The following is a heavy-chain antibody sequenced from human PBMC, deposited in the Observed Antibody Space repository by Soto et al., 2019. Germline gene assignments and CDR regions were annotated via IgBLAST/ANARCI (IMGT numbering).Heavy chain of an antibody. J-gene: IGHJ4*02. D-gene: IGHD5-12*01. CDR3: HGYGY. CDR2: IFSGGGT. V-gene: IGHV3-53*01. CDR1: GFSVTANY. Sequence: VQVVESGGGLIQPGGSLRLSCEVSGFSVTANYMSWVRQAPGKGLEWVSVIFSGGGTDYVDSVKGRFTISRDISKNTLYIQRIGLRAEDPALYYCHGYGYWGQGTLVTVSS.